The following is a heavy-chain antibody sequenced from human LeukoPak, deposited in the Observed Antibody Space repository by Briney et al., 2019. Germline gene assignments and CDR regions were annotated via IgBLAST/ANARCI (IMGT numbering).Heavy chain of an antibody. CDR3: AKGSTGYISGSLE. V-gene: IGHV3-20*04. Sequence: GGSLRLSCAASGLTFDDYGMSWLRQAPGKGLEWVSGINWNGGSTGYADSVEGRFTISRDNAKNSLYLQMNSLRAEDTALYYCAKGSTGYISGSLEWGQGTLVTVSS. D-gene: IGHD6-19*01. J-gene: IGHJ4*02. CDR1: GLTFDDYG. CDR2: INWNGGST.